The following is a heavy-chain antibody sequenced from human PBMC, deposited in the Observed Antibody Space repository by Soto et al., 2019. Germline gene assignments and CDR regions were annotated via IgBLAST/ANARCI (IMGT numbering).Heavy chain of an antibody. V-gene: IGHV1-18*01. Sequence: ASVNGACKASGYTFTRYGGSWVRQANGQGLEWMGWISAYNGNTNYAQKLQGRATMTTDTSTSTAYMELRSLISDDTAVYYCARVLGSSSVSVSPLDPWGQGTLVTVSS. J-gene: IGHJ5*02. CDR1: GYTFTRYG. D-gene: IGHD6-6*01. CDR2: ISAYNGNT. CDR3: ARVLGSSSVSVSPLDP.